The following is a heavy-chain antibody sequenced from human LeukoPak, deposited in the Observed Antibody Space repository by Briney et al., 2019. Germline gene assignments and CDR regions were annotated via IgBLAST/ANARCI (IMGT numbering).Heavy chain of an antibody. J-gene: IGHJ5*02. V-gene: IGHV4-61*02. CDR2: IYTSGST. D-gene: IGHD2-21*01. CDR3: ARVHCGGDCYPSPVILGWFDP. CDR1: GGSISSGSYY. Sequence: PSETLSLTCTVSGGSISSGSYYWSWIRQPAGKGLEWIGRIYTSGSTNYNPSLKSRVTISVDTSKNQFSLKLSSVTAADTAVYYCARVHCGGDCYPSPVILGWFDPWGQGTLVTVSS.